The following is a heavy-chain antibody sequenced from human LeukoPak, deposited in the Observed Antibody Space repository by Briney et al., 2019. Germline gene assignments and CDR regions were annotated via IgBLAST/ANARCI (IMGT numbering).Heavy chain of an antibody. CDR2: ISYDGSNK. J-gene: IGHJ4*02. CDR1: GFTFSSYA. Sequence: GGSLRLSCAASGFTFSSYAMHWVRQAPGKGLEWVAVISYDGSNKYYADSVKGRFTISRDNSKNTLHLQMNSLRREDTAVYYCSRAGLEEALSGMGRGVEKYYFDYWGQGTLVTVSS. V-gene: IGHV3-30*04. CDR3: SRAGLEEALSGMGRGVEKYYFDY. D-gene: IGHD3-10*01.